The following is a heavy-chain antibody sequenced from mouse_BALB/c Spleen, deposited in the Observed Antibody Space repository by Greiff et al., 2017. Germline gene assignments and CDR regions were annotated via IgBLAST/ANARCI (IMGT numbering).Heavy chain of an antibody. D-gene: IGHD1-1*02. V-gene: IGHV5-9-4*01. CDR1: GFTFSSYA. CDR3: ARSEGYGFNYYAMDY. Sequence: DVQLVESGGGLVKPGGSLKLSCAASGFTFSSYAMSWVRQSPEKRLEWVAEISSGGSYTYYPDTVTGRFTISRDNAKNTLYLEMSSLRSEDTAMYYCARSEGYGFNYYAMDYWGQGTSVTVSS. CDR2: ISSGGSYT. J-gene: IGHJ4*01.